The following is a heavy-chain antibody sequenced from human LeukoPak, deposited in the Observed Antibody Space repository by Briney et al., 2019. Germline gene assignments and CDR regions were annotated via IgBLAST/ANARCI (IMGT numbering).Heavy chain of an antibody. CDR1: GFTFSSYS. J-gene: IGHJ6*02. V-gene: IGHV3-21*01. CDR2: ISSSSSYI. Sequence: GGSLRLPCAASGFTFSSYSMNWVRQAPGKGLEWVSSISSSSSYIYYADSVKGRFTISRDNAKNSLYLQMNSLRAEDTAVYYCARDGGDYGMDVWGQGTTVTVSS. CDR3: ARDGGDYGMDV.